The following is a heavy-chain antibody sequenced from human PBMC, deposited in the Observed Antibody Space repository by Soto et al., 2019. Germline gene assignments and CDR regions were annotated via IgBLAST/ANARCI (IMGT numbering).Heavy chain of an antibody. Sequence: QITLRESGPTLVKPTQTLTLTCSFSGFSLSSTAVGVNWIRQPPGQAPEWLALIYWDADNHYSPSLKSRLTITKDTSKNQVVFTMTNMDPVDTATYYCAHGRGWLSDYWGQGILVTVSS. CDR3: AHGRGWLSDY. J-gene: IGHJ4*02. D-gene: IGHD6-19*01. CDR2: IYWDADN. CDR1: GFSLSSTAVG. V-gene: IGHV2-5*02.